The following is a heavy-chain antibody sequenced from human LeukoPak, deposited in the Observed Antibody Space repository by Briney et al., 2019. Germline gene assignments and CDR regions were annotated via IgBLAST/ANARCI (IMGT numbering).Heavy chain of an antibody. D-gene: IGHD3-10*01. Sequence: SETLSLTCNVSGGSFSSYYRHWIRQPPGKGLEWMGYINYSGSTTYNPSLISRVTTSVETTKTKMSHKLPSGLASDTAVYYFAGDSGTAGEVKFDPWGQGILVTVSS. J-gene: IGHJ5*01. V-gene: IGHV4-59*12. CDR1: GGSFSSYY. CDR2: INYSGST. CDR3: AGDSGTAGEVKFDP.